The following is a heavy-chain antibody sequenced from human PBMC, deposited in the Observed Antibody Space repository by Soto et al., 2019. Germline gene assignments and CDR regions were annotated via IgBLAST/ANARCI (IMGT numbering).Heavy chain of an antibody. V-gene: IGHV3-23*01. Sequence: EVQLLESGGGLVQPGGSLRLSCVASGFTFSSYAMSWVRQAPGKGLEWVSAISGSGGSTYYADSVKGRFTISRDNSKNTLYLQMNSLRAEDTAVYYCAKVGSLAAAGFSGGMDVWGQGTTVTVSS. D-gene: IGHD6-13*01. J-gene: IGHJ6*02. CDR1: GFTFSSYA. CDR3: AKVGSLAAAGFSGGMDV. CDR2: ISGSGGST.